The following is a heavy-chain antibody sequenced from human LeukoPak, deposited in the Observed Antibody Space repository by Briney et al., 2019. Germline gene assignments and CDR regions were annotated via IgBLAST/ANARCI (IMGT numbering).Heavy chain of an antibody. Sequence: SETLSLTCTVSGGSISSSSYYWGWIRQSPGKGREWIGIIYYSATTYYTPSLKCPVTISVDTSNNHFSLKLSSVTAADTAIYYCARQRGGGYWYFDLWGRGTLVTVSS. CDR2: IYYSATT. CDR3: ARQRGGGYWYFDL. V-gene: IGHV4-39*01. J-gene: IGHJ2*01. CDR1: GGSISSSSYY.